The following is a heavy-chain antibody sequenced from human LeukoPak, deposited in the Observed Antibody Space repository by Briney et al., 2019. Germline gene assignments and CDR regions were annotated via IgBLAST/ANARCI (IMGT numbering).Heavy chain of an antibody. V-gene: IGHV3-15*01. J-gene: IGHJ4*02. CDR3: TTDVDIVAVVAATPTDY. CDR2: IKSKTDGGTT. Sequence: PGGSLRLSCAASGFTFSNAWMSWVRQAPGKGLEWVGRIKSKTDGGTTDYAAPVKGRFTISRDDSKNTLYLQMNSLKTEDTAVYYCTTDVDIVAVVAATPTDYWGQGTLVTVSS. CDR1: GFTFSNAW. D-gene: IGHD2-15*01.